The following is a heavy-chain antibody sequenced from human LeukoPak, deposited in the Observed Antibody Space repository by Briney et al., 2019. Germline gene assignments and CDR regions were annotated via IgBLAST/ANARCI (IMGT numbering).Heavy chain of an antibody. V-gene: IGHV4-4*07. Sequence: SETLSLTCTVSGGSIYNYYWSWIRQPAGKGLEWIGRIYISGSTNYNPPIKSRVTMSADMSKNQFSLRLSSVTAADTAVYYCAGGRWISGSYYNFDYWGQGTLVTVSS. CDR1: GGSIYNYY. CDR2: IYISGST. D-gene: IGHD1-26*01. J-gene: IGHJ4*02. CDR3: AGGRWISGSYYNFDY.